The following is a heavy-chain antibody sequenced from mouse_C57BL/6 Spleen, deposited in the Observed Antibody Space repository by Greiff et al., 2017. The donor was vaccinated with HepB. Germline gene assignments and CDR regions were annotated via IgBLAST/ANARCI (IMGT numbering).Heavy chain of an antibody. V-gene: IGHV3-8*01. CDR3: ARYTHYYGSRNWYFDV. D-gene: IGHD1-1*01. CDR1: GYSITSDY. J-gene: IGHJ1*03. CDR2: ISYSGST. Sequence: EVQRVESGPGLAKPSQTLSLTCSVTGYSITSDYWNWIRKFPGNKLEYMGYISYSGSTYYNPSLKSRISITRDTSKNQYYLQLNSVTTEDTATYYCARYTHYYGSRNWYFDVWGTGTTVTVSS.